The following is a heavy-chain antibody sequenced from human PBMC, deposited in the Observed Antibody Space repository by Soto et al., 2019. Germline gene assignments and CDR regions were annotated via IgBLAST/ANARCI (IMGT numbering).Heavy chain of an antibody. J-gene: IGHJ4*02. CDR3: ARDTGDGTFDF. Sequence: GASVKVSCKASGYTFSSYAMYWVRQAPGQRLEWMGWINAGYGNTKSSQKFQDRVTISRDTSASTAYMELTSLRSGDTAVYYCARDTGDGTFDFWGQGTLVTVSS. D-gene: IGHD7-27*01. CDR2: INAGYGNT. CDR1: GYTFSSYA. V-gene: IGHV1-3*01.